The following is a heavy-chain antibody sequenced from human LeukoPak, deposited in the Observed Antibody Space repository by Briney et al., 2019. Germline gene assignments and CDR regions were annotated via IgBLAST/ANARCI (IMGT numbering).Heavy chain of an antibody. V-gene: IGHV1-18*01. Sequence: ASVKVSCKASGYTFTTYDISWVRQAPGQGLEWMGWISAYRSKTYYAQKFQGRVTMTTDTSTSTAYMELRSLRSDDTAVYYCASAPYYYDSSGYLYYYYGMDVWGQGTTVTVSS. D-gene: IGHD3-22*01. CDR2: ISAYRSKT. CDR3: ASAPYYYDSSGYLYYYYGMDV. J-gene: IGHJ6*02. CDR1: GYTFTTYD.